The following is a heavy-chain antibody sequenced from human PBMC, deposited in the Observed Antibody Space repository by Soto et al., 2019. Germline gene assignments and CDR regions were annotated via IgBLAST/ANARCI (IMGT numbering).Heavy chain of an antibody. J-gene: IGHJ2*01. V-gene: IGHV3-30-3*01. CDR2: ISYDGSNK. D-gene: IGHD4-4*01. CDR3: ARPLWRDDYNWGYFDL. CDR1: GFTFSSYA. Sequence: QVQLVESGGGVVQPGRSLRLSCAASGFTFSSYAMHWVRQAPGKGLEWVAVISYDGSNKYYADSVKGRFTISRDNSKHXLYLQMNSLRTEDTDVYYCARPLWRDDYNWGYFDLWDRGTLVTVSS.